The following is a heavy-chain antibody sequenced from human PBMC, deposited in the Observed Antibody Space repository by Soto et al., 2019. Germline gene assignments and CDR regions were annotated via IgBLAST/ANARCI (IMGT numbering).Heavy chain of an antibody. V-gene: IGHV3-23*01. Sequence: GSLRLAVVTSGFMFSSYAMSWVRQAPGKGLEWVSSISASGGTANLADSVEGRCTISRDNSKSTLYLQMNSLRAEDTAVYYCAKLTYPSDSTGYYYERVSGWIDSWGQGTLVTSPQ. CDR2: ISASGGTA. D-gene: IGHD3-22*01. CDR3: AKLTYPSDSTGYYYERVSGWIDS. CDR1: GFMFSSYA. J-gene: IGHJ5*01.